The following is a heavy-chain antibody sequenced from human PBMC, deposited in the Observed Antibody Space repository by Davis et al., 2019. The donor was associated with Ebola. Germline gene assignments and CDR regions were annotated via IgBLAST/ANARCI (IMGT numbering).Heavy chain of an antibody. CDR2: IYYSGST. D-gene: IGHD3-3*01. Sequence: PSETLSLTCTVSGGSVSSGSYYWSWIRQPPGKGLEWIGYIYYSGSTNYNPSLKSRVTISVDTSKNQFSLKLSSVTAADTAVYYCARSRITIFGVVSWFDPWGQGTLVTVSS. CDR1: GGSVSSGSYY. CDR3: ARSRITIFGVVSWFDP. V-gene: IGHV4-61*01. J-gene: IGHJ5*02.